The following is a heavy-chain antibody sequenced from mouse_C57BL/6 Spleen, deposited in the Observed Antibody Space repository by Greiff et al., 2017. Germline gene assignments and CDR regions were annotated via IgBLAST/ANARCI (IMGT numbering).Heavy chain of an antibody. CDR1: GYTFTSYW. J-gene: IGHJ1*03. V-gene: IGHV1-64*01. Sequence: VQLQQPGAELVKPGASVKLSCKASGYTFTSYWMHWVKQRPGQGLEWIGMIHPNSGSTNYNEKFKSKATLTVDKSSSTAYMQLSSLTSEDSAVYYCAREDYYGSGYGYFDVWGTGTTVTVAS. D-gene: IGHD1-1*01. CDR2: IHPNSGST. CDR3: AREDYYGSGYGYFDV.